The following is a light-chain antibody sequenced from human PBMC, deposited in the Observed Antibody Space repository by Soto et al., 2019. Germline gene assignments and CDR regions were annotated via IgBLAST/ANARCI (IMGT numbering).Light chain of an antibody. J-gene: IGKJ4*01. CDR2: AAS. V-gene: IGKV1-39*01. Sequence: DIQITQSPSSLSSSAVDRVPITCRASQSISSYLNWYQQKPGKAPKLLIYAASSLQSGVPSRFSGSGSGTDFTLTISSLQPEDFATYYCQQSYSTPLTFGGGTKVDIK. CDR1: QSISSY. CDR3: QQSYSTPLT.